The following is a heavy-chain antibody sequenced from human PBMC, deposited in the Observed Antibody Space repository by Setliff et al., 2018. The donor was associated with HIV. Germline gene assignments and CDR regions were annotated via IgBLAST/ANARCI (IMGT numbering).Heavy chain of an antibody. CDR3: AASISSRHYYGAAL. V-gene: IGHV1-24*01. CDR1: GYTLSELS. CDR2: FNPEEGKT. J-gene: IGHJ2*01. Sequence: GASVKVSCKISGYTLSELSMHWVRQAPGKGLEWMVGFNPEEGKTIYAQKVQGRVTMTEDTSTDTAFMDLNNLGSEDTAVYYCAASISSRHYYGAALWGRGTLVTVSS. D-gene: IGHD3-10*01.